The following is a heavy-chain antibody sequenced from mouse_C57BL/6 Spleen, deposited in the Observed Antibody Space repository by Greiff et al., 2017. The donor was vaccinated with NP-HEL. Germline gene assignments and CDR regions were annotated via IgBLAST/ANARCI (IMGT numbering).Heavy chain of an antibody. CDR3: AGGSFSAWFAY. V-gene: IGHV1-64*01. Sequence: QVQLQQPGAELVKPGASVKLSCKASGYTFTSYWMHWVKQRPGPGLEWIGMIHPNSGSTNYNEKFKSKATLTVDQSSSTAYLQLSSLTSEDSAVYYCAGGSFSAWFAYWGQGTLVTVSA. CDR1: GYTFTSYW. CDR2: IHPNSGST. J-gene: IGHJ3*01.